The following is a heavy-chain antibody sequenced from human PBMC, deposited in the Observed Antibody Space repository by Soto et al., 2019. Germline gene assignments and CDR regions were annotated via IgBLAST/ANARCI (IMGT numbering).Heavy chain of an antibody. D-gene: IGHD2-2*01. CDR3: AKGHCSSTSCSNLFDH. J-gene: IGHJ4*02. V-gene: IGHV3-23*01. CDR1: GFAFSSYA. CDR2: ISGSGGST. Sequence: GALRLSCAASGFAFSSYAMSWVRQAPGKGLEWVSAISGSGGSTYYADSVKGRFTISRDNSKNTLYLQMNSLRAEDTAVYYCAKGHCSSTSCSNLFDHWGQGTLVTVSS.